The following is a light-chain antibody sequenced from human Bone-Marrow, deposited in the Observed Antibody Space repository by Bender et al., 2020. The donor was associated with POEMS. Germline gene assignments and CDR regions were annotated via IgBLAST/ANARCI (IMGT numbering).Light chain of an antibody. V-gene: IGLV3-21*02. CDR3: QAWDSSTAI. CDR2: DDS. Sequence: SYVLTQPPSVSEAPGQTARITCGGTSIGRKSVHWYQQKPGQAPVLIGYDDSDRPSGIPERFSGSNSGNMATLTISRVEAGDEADYYCQAWDSSTAIFGGGTKLTVL. J-gene: IGLJ2*01. CDR1: SIGRKS.